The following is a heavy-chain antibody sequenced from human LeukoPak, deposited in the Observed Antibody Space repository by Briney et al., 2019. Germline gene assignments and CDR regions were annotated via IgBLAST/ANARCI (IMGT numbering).Heavy chain of an antibody. CDR1: GFTFSNHW. D-gene: IGHD5-18*01. Sequence: GGSLRLSCAASGFTFSNHWMHWVRQAPGKGLMWVSRINRDGSRTDYADSVKGRFTISRDDAKNTLYLQVNSLRAEDTAVYYCARGGSDTAMAHDYWGQGTLVTVSS. V-gene: IGHV3-74*01. CDR3: ARGGSDTAMAHDY. CDR2: INRDGSRT. J-gene: IGHJ4*02.